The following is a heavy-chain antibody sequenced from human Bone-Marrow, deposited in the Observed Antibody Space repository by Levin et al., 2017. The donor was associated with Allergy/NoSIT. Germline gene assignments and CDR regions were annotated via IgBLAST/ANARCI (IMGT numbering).Heavy chain of an antibody. J-gene: IGHJ3*02. V-gene: IGHV3-9*01. CDR1: GFTFDDYA. CDR2: ISWNSGSM. D-gene: IGHD5-18*01. Sequence: GGSLRLSCAASGFTFDDYAMHWVRQGPGKGLEWVSGISWNSGSMGYADSVKGRFTISRDNAKNSLYLQMNSLRAEDTALYYCAKAYVDTTRGGAFDIWGQGTMVTVSS. CDR3: AKAYVDTTRGGAFDI.